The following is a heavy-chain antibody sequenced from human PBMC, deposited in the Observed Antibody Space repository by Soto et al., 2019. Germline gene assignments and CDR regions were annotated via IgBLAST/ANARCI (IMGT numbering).Heavy chain of an antibody. V-gene: IGHV3-23*03. CDR2: IYGDASRT. J-gene: IGHJ4*02. CDR1: GVTFSTYT. CDR3: VKDRTPDRLCQFDH. Sequence: GGTLRLSCAASGVTFSTYTMNWVLQAPGKRLEWVSGIYGDASRTVYADSVRGRFTISRDNSYNRVYLQMNSLSAGDTAVYYCVKDRTPDRLCQFDHWGQGTPVTVSS. D-gene: IGHD3-10*02.